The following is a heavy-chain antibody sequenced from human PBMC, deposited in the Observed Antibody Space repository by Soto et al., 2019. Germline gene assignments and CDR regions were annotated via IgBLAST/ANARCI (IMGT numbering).Heavy chain of an antibody. V-gene: IGHV2-5*05. Sequence: QITLKESGPTLVKPTQTLTLTCTFSGLSLSTNGVGVGWIRQPPGKALEWLAVIYWDDDKRYGPSLKSTLTITNDTSKIQVVLTVTNMDPVDTATYYCVHRHFSKSSCSWTHWGQGTLVTVSS. CDR1: GLSLSTNGVG. J-gene: IGHJ4*02. CDR3: VHRHFSKSSCSWTH. CDR2: IYWDDDK. D-gene: IGHD6-13*01.